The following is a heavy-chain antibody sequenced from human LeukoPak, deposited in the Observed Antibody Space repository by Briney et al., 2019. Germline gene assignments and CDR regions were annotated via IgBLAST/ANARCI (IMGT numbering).Heavy chain of an antibody. J-gene: IGHJ4*02. V-gene: IGHV1-24*01. CDR1: GYTLTELS. Sequence: ASVKVSCKVSGYTLTELSMHWVLQAPGKGLEWMGGFDPEDGETIYAQKFQGRVTMTEDTSTDTAYMELSSLRSEDTAVYYCATADYYGSGSYPRDWGQGTLVTVSS. CDR3: ATADYYGSGSYPRD. CDR2: FDPEDGET. D-gene: IGHD3-10*01.